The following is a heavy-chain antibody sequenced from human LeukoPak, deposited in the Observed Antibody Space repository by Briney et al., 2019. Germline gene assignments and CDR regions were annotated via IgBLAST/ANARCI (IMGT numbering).Heavy chain of an antibody. J-gene: IGHJ4*02. CDR1: GGSVSSSSYY. CDR2: IYYSGST. Sequence: TSETLPLTCTVSGGSVSSSSYYWGWIRQPPGKGLEWIGSIYYSGSTYYNPSLKSRVTISVDSSKNQLSLKLRSVTAADTAVYYCARHSSSWYVYYFDYWGQGTLVTVSS. D-gene: IGHD6-13*01. CDR3: ARHSSSWYVYYFDY. V-gene: IGHV4-39*01.